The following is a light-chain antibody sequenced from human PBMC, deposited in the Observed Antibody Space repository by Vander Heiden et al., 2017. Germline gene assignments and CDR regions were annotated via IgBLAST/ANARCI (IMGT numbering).Light chain of an antibody. J-gene: IGKJ1*01. CDR1: ESISSW. CDR2: KAS. V-gene: IGKV1-5*03. Sequence: DIQMTQSPSTLSASVGDRVTISCRASESISSWLAWYQQKPGKAPKLLLYKASTLESGVPSRFSGSGSGTEFTLTISSLQPADFAVYYCQHYYSSPWTFGQGTKVEVK. CDR3: QHYYSSPWT.